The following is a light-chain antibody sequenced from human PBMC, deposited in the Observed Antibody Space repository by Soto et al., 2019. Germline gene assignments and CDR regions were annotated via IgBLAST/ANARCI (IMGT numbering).Light chain of an antibody. CDR1: QSIGIN. CDR3: QQYNKWPLYT. Sequence: ETVLTQSPATFSVSPGERATLSCSASQSIGINLAWYQQRPGQPPRLLIYGASTRATGVPARFSGSGSGTEFTLTINSLQSEDFALYYCQQYNKWPLYTFGPGTKVDIK. V-gene: IGKV3-15*01. J-gene: IGKJ3*01. CDR2: GAS.